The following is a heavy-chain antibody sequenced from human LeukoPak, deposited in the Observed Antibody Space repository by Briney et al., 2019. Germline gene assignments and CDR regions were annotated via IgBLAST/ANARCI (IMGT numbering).Heavy chain of an antibody. CDR3: ARDGSGSLDV. CDR2: IYYSGST. V-gene: IGHV4-59*12. Sequence: SETLSLTCTVSGGSISSYYWSWIRQPPGEGLEWIGFIYYSGSTNQNPSLKSRVTMSVDTSKNQFSLKLTSVTVADTAVYFCARDGSGSLDVWGQGTTVNVSS. D-gene: IGHD3-10*01. J-gene: IGHJ6*02. CDR1: GGSISSYY.